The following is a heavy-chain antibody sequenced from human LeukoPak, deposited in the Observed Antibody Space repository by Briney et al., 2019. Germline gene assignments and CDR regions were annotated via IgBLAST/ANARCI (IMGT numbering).Heavy chain of an antibody. D-gene: IGHD5-24*01. J-gene: IGHJ4*02. CDR3: ARALLVRNGYNYSPNYFDY. CDR2: IYSGGTT. Sequence: PGGSLRLSCAASGFTFSISAMNWVRQAPGKGLQWVSVIYSGGTTYYADSVKGRFTISRDNSKNTLYLQMNSLRAEDTAVYYCARALLVRNGYNYSPNYFDYWGQGTLVTVSS. CDR1: GFTFSISA. V-gene: IGHV3-53*01.